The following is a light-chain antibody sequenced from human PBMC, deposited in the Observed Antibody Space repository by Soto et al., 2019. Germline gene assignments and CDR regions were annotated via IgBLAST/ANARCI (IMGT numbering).Light chain of an antibody. V-gene: IGKV3D-15*01. CDR2: CVS. Sequence: EIVMTQSPATLSLSPGDTATLSCRASQSVDTNFVWYLQKPGQAPRRLMYCVSTWGTGVTARFSGSGSGTEFTLTIISMQYEDFAIYYCHQYKAWPITFGQGTRVEIK. J-gene: IGKJ5*01. CDR3: HQYKAWPIT. CDR1: QSVDTN.